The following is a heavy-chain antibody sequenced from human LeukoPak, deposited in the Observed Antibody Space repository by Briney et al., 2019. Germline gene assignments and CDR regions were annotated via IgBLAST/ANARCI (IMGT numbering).Heavy chain of an antibody. Sequence: GASVKVSCKAFGYTFTSNYMHWVRQAPGQGPEWMGVISPSGGSTTYAQKFQGRVTLTRDMSTSTDYLELSSLRSEDTAVYYCARGIAVAGTGFDYWGQGTLVTVSS. CDR3: ARGIAVAGTGFDY. V-gene: IGHV1-46*01. CDR2: ISPSGGST. CDR1: GYTFTSNY. J-gene: IGHJ4*02. D-gene: IGHD6-19*01.